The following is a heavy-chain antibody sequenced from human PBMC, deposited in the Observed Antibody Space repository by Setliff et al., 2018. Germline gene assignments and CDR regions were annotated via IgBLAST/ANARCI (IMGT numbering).Heavy chain of an antibody. CDR3: AGNNAHLEWLFAWFDP. V-gene: IGHV4-61*02. J-gene: IGHJ5*02. CDR2: IYTSGST. D-gene: IGHD3-3*01. Sequence: SETLSLTCTVSGDSISSGTYYWSYWTWIRQPAGKGLEWIGRIYTSGSTNYNPSLKSRVTISVDTSKKQFSLKLSSVTAADTAVYYCAGNNAHLEWLFAWFDPWGQGTLVTVSS. CDR1: GDSISSGTYY.